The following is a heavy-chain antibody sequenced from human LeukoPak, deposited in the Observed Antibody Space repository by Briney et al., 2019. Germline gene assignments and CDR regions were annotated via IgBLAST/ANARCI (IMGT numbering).Heavy chain of an antibody. CDR2: ISSSGSTI. CDR1: GFTFSSYE. Sequence: GGSLRLSCAASGFTFSSYEMNWVGQAPGKGLEWVSYISSSGSTIYYADSVKGRFTISRDNAKNSLYLQMNSLRAEDTAVYYCARDSLYDSSDYWGQGTLVTVSS. J-gene: IGHJ4*02. D-gene: IGHD3-22*01. V-gene: IGHV3-48*03. CDR3: ARDSLYDSSDY.